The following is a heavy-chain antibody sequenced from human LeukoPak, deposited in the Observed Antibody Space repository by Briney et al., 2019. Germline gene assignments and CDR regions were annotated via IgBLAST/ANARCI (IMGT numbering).Heavy chain of an antibody. CDR3: ARSAGHFDY. Sequence: TCXXSGXSLSSNSAAWNWIRQSPSRGLEWLGRTYYRSKWHNDYTLSVKSRITINPDTSKNQFSLQLNSVTPEDMAVYYCARSAGHFDYWGQGTLVTVSS. CDR1: GXSLSSNSAA. V-gene: IGHV6-1*01. J-gene: IGHJ4*02. CDR2: TYYRSKWHN.